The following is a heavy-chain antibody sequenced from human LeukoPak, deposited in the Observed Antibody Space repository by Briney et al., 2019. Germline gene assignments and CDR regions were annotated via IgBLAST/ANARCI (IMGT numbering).Heavy chain of an antibody. V-gene: IGHV3-48*04. CDR1: GFTFSTYS. D-gene: IGHD6-6*01. CDR3: AREYSSSSGRAFDI. Sequence: PGGSLRLSCVASGFTFSTYSMNWVRQAPGKGLEWVSYISSSSGTKYYADCVKGRFTISRDNAENSLYLQVNSLRAEDTAVYYCAREYSSSSGRAFDIWGQGTMVTVSS. J-gene: IGHJ3*02. CDR2: ISSSSGTK.